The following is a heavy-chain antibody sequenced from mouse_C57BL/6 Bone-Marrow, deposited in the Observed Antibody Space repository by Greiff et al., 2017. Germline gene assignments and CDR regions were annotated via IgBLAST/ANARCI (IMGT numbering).Heavy chain of an antibody. Sequence: VKLQQPGAELVKPGASVEMSCKASGYTFTSYWITWVKQRPGQGLEWIGDIYPGSGSTNYNEKFKSKATLTVDTSSSTAYMQLSSLTSEDSAVYYCARHYGSSYAMDYWGQGTSVTVSS. D-gene: IGHD1-1*01. CDR3: ARHYGSSYAMDY. J-gene: IGHJ4*01. CDR2: IYPGSGST. V-gene: IGHV1-55*01. CDR1: GYTFTSYW.